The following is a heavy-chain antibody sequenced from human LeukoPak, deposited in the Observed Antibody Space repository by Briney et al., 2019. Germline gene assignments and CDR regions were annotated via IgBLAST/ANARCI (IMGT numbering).Heavy chain of an antibody. CDR1: GGSINAYY. Sequence: SETLSLTCTVSGGSINAYYWTWIRQPAGEGLEWIGRIHTSGSTYYNPSLKGRALMTLDKPNNQFSLELKSSTAADTAVYYCARYDSTWDNFDYWGQGTLVTVSS. CDR2: IHTSGST. CDR3: ARYDSTWDNFDY. J-gene: IGHJ4*02. D-gene: IGHD3-22*01. V-gene: IGHV4-4*07.